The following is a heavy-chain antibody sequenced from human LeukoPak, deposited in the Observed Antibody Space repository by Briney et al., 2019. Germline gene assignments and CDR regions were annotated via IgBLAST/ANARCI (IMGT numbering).Heavy chain of an antibody. Sequence: GGSLRLSCVGSGFTFSNHGMNWVRQAPGKGLEWVSCIGISSTHIYYADSVQGRFTISRDDAKDSLYLQMNSLRAEDTAVYYCARNNGSYSDGAVRYWGQGTLDTVSS. J-gene: IGHJ4*02. V-gene: IGHV3-21*01. CDR1: GFTFSNHG. CDR2: IGISSTHI. CDR3: ARNNGSYSDGAVRY. D-gene: IGHD1-26*01.